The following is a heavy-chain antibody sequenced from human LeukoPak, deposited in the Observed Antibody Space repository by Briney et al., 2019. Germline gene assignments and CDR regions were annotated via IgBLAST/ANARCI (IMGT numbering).Heavy chain of an antibody. CDR1: GFTFSTYW. CDR3: VLSSTARGGNDY. J-gene: IGHJ4*02. V-gene: IGHV3-7*03. CDR2: IKQDGSEK. Sequence: GGSLRLSCAASGFTFSTYWMSWVRQALGKGLEWVANIKQDGSEKYYVDSVKGRFTISRDNAKNSLYLQMNSLRAEDTAVYYCVLSSTARGGNDYWGQGTLVTVSS. D-gene: IGHD5-18*01.